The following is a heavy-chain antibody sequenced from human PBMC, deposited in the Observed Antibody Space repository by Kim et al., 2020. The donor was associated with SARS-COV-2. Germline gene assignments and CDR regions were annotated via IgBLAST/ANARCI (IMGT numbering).Heavy chain of an antibody. CDR2: ISYDGSNK. CDR1: GFTFSSYG. CDR3: AKMRGVKRGGVDY. Sequence: GGSLRLSCAASGFTFSSYGMHWVRQAPGKGLEWVAVISYDGSNKYYADSVKGRFTISRDNSKNTLYLQMNSLRAEDTAVYYCAKMRGVKRGGVDYWGQGTLVTVSS. V-gene: IGHV3-30*18. J-gene: IGHJ4*02. D-gene: IGHD3-10*01.